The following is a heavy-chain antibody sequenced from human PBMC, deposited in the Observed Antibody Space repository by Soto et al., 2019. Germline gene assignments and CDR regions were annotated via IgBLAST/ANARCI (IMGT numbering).Heavy chain of an antibody. CDR3: AKDTQIFRYVDDY. J-gene: IGHJ4*02. D-gene: IGHD1-20*01. V-gene: IGHV3-23*01. CDR2: ISGSGGST. Sequence: GGSLRLSCAASGFTFSSYWMSWVRQAPGKGLEWVSAISGSGGSTYYADSVKGRFTISRDNSKNTLYLQMNSLRAEDTAVYYCAKDTQIFRYVDDYWGQGTLVTVSS. CDR1: GFTFSSYW.